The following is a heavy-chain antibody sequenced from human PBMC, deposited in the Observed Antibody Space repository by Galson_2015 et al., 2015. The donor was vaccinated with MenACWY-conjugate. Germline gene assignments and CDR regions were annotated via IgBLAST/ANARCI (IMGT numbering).Heavy chain of an antibody. V-gene: IGHV3-11*03. CDR2: ISTTTTYT. D-gene: IGHD3-22*01. CDR3: ARYYDRTGYYGRKLEY. J-gene: IGHJ4*02. Sequence: SLRLSCAASGFTFSDYYMSWIRQAPGKGLEWVSYISTTTTYTDYADSVTGRFTISRDNGRKSLHLQINSLRAEEPAVYYCARYYDRTGYYGRKLEYWGQGTLVTVSS. CDR1: GFTFSDYY.